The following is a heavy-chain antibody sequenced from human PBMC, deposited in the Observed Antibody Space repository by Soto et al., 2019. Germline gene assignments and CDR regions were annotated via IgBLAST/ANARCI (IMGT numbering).Heavy chain of an antibody. Sequence: GGSLRLSCAASGFTFSSHGMGWLRQAPGTGPEWVAFVDGSGGDTSYADSVKGRFIVSRDNSDNSLFLHMNSLRAEDTGRYFCAKEIFAAAYAATSAFDLWGKGTLVT. CDR2: VDGSGGDT. CDR3: AKEIFAAAYAATSAFDL. J-gene: IGHJ4*02. V-gene: IGHV3-23*01. D-gene: IGHD2-8*01. CDR1: GFTFSSHG.